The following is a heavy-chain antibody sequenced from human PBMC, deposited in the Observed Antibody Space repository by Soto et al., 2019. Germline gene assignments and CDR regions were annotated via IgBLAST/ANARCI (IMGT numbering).Heavy chain of an antibody. J-gene: IGHJ4*02. CDR2: ISAYNGYT. V-gene: IGHV1-18*01. CDR3: ARDPIYYSGNYQFGY. Sequence: QIQLVQSGAEVKKPGASVKVSCKASGYTFTSHGISWVRQAPGQGLEWMGWISAYNGYTNYAQNLQGRVTMTTDTSTSTDYMELRSLRSDDTAVYYCARDPIYYSGNYQFGYWGQGTLVTVSS. D-gene: IGHD1-26*01. CDR1: GYTFTSHG.